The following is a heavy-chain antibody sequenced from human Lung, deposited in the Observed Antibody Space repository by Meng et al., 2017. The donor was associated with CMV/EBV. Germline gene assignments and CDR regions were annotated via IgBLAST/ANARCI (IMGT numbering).Heavy chain of an antibody. V-gene: IGHV4-30-4*01. CDR3: AREGTNSYYFDY. J-gene: IGHJ4*02. CDR1: GDSISIGVSY. CDR2: IYESGST. D-gene: IGHD1-14*01. Sequence: VPGDSISIGVSYWSWIRQPPGKGLEWIGYIYESGSTSYNPSLESRVTISVDTSKNQFSLKVMSVTAADTAVYYCAREGTNSYYFDYWGQGTLVTVSS.